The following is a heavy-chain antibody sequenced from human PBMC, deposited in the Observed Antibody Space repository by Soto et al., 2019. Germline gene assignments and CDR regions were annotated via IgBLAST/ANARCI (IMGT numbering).Heavy chain of an antibody. J-gene: IGHJ3*01. V-gene: IGHV3-9*01. CDR2: ISGDSGSS. Sequence: SLRLSCAASGFTFEAYSLHWFLQLPVKGLEWVAGISGDSGSSGYADSVRGRFTVSRDNAKNSLFLQMSSLSPEDTALYYCTKRRSARPGFDAFDLWGQGTMVTVSS. CDR1: GFTFEAYS. CDR3: TKRRSARPGFDAFDL.